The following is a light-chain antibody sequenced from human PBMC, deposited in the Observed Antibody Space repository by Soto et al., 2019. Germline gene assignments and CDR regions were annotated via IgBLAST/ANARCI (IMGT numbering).Light chain of an antibody. CDR1: QSVLNW. CDR2: KAS. J-gene: IGKJ1*01. Sequence: SQLTQAPSTLAACVGVSVTLTGMASQSVLNWLAWYQQKPGKAPKLLIYKASSLQSGVPSRFSGSGSGTEFTLTISSLQPYDFATYYCQQYNSYSWTFGQGTKVDIK. V-gene: IGKV1-5*03. CDR3: QQYNSYSWT.